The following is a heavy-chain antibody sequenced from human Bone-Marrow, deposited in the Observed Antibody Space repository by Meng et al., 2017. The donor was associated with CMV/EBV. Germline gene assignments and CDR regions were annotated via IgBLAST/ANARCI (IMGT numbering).Heavy chain of an antibody. CDR2: IGSSGTYM. Sequence: GGSLRLSCTASGISGITVSSYNMNWVRQAPGKGLEWVSSIGSSGTYMYYADSVKGRFTISRDNAKNSLYLQMSSLRAEDTAMYYCAGDLRDGENYGWFDPWGQGSLVTVSS. CDR1: GISGITVSSYN. D-gene: IGHD5-24*01. J-gene: IGHJ5*02. CDR3: AGDLRDGENYGWFDP. V-gene: IGHV3-21*01.